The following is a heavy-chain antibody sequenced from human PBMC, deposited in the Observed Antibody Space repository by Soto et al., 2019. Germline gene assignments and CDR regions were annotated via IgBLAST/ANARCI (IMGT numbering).Heavy chain of an antibody. V-gene: IGHV3-23*01. CDR1: GFTFSSYA. CDR2: ISGSGGST. J-gene: IGHJ4*02. CDR3: GKDPHPQWEVTKWFDY. Sequence: EVQLLESGGGLVQPGGSLRLSCAASGFTFSSYAMSWVSQAPGKGLEWASAISGSGGSTYYADSVKGRFTISRDNSKNTLYLQMNSLRAEDTAVYYCGKDPHPQWEVTKWFDYWGQGTLVTVSS. D-gene: IGHD1-26*01.